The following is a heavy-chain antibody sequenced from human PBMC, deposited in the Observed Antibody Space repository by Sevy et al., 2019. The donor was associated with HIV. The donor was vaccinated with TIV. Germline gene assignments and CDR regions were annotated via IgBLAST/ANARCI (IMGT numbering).Heavy chain of an antibody. V-gene: IGHV3-33*01. Sequence: GGSLRLSCEASGFSFSTSVMHWVRQPPGKGLDWVALLWFDGSQVFYADSVKGRFTISRDNSKNTLYLQMNNLGAEDTALYYCARDKSGSIDYWGQGTLVTVSS. CDR1: GFSFSTSV. CDR3: ARDKSGSIDY. J-gene: IGHJ4*02. D-gene: IGHD7-27*01. CDR2: LWFDGSQV.